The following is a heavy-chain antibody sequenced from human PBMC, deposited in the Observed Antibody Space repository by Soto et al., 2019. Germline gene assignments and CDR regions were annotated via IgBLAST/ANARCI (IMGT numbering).Heavy chain of an antibody. CDR3: ARDGGLMVYAITGDGDFDY. CDR2: INPNSGGT. D-gene: IGHD2-8*01. Sequence: QVQLVQSGAEVKKPGASVKVSCKASGYTFTGYYMHWVRQAPGQGLEWMGWINPNSGGTNYAQKLQGRVTMTRDTSISTAYMELSRLRSDDTAVYYCARDGGLMVYAITGDGDFDYWGQGTLVTVSS. V-gene: IGHV1-2*02. CDR1: GYTFTGYY. J-gene: IGHJ4*02.